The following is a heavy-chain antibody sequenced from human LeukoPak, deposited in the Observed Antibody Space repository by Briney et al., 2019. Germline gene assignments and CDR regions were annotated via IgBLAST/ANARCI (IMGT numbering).Heavy chain of an antibody. J-gene: IGHJ4*02. CDR2: IRYDGSNK. CDR1: GFTFSSYG. V-gene: IGHV3-30*02. Sequence: HPGGSLRLSCAASGFTFSSYGMHWVRQAPGKGLEWVAFIRYDGSNKYYADSVKGRFTISRDNSKNTLDLQMNSLRAEDTAVYYCAKDTPNYDFWSGYYDYWGQGPLVTVSS. D-gene: IGHD3-3*01. CDR3: AKDTPNYDFWSGYYDY.